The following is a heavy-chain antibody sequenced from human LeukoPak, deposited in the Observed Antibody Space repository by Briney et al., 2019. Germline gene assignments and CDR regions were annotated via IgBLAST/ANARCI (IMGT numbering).Heavy chain of an antibody. CDR2: INPKSGGT. J-gene: IGHJ6*02. CDR3: ARDRRYGDYPPSYRMDV. CDR1: GYTFTGHY. D-gene: IGHD4-17*01. Sequence: ASVKVSCEASGYTFTGHYMLWVRQAPGQGLEWMGWINPKSGGTKYPQKFQGRVTLTRDTSISTAYMDLSRLRSDDTAVYYCARDRRYGDYPPSYRMDVWAQGSTVTVSS. V-gene: IGHV1-2*02.